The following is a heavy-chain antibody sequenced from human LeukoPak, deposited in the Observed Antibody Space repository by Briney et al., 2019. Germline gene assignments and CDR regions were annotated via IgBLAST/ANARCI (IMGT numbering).Heavy chain of an antibody. J-gene: IGHJ4*02. Sequence: ASVKVSCKASGYTFTNYAIHWVRQAPGQTLVWLGWINPANGYTRYSQEFQVRVSITRDTSASTAYMELSSLRTADTAVYYCAKDRSGMEYNFDFWGQGTLVTVSS. D-gene: IGHD1-1*01. CDR3: AKDRSGMEYNFDF. CDR2: INPANGYT. V-gene: IGHV1-3*03. CDR1: GYTFTNYA.